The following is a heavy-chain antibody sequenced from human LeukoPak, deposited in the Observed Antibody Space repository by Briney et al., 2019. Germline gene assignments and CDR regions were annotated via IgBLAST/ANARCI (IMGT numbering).Heavy chain of an antibody. CDR1: GFTFSSYS. CDR3: ARSTPGTSNYYMDV. D-gene: IGHD1-7*01. CDR2: ISGSSSTI. J-gene: IGHJ6*03. Sequence: PGGSLRLSCAASGFTFSSYSMNWVRQAPGKGLEWVSYISGSSSTIYYADSVKGRFTISRDNAKNSLYLQMNSLRAEDTAVYYCARSTPGTSNYYMDVWGKGTTVTVSS. V-gene: IGHV3-48*04.